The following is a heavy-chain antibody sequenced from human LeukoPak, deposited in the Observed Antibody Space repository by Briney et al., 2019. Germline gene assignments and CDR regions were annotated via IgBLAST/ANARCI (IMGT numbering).Heavy chain of an antibody. D-gene: IGHD4-23*01. CDR2: IYYSGST. Sequence: SETLSLTCTVSGGSISSYYWSWIRQPPGKGLEWIGYIYYSGSTNYNPSLKSRVTISVDTSKNQFSLKLSSVTAADTAVYYCARDPLTFHGGYAFDIWGQGTMVTVSS. CDR1: GGSISSYY. V-gene: IGHV4-59*12. CDR3: ARDPLTFHGGYAFDI. J-gene: IGHJ3*02.